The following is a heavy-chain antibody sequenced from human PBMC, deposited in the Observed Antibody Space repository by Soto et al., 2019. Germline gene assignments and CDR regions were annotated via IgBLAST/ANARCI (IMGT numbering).Heavy chain of an antibody. J-gene: IGHJ6*02. CDR3: ANLSSIAAAGTRFFLSVSGYYGMDV. CDR1: GYTLTELS. D-gene: IGHD6-13*01. Sequence: ASVKVSCKVSGYTLTELSMHWVRQAPGKGLEWMGGFDPEDGETIYAQKFQGRVTMTEDTSTDTAYMELSSLRSEDTAVYYCANLSSIAAAGTRFFLSVSGYYGMDVCGQVTAVTVSS. V-gene: IGHV1-24*01. CDR2: FDPEDGET.